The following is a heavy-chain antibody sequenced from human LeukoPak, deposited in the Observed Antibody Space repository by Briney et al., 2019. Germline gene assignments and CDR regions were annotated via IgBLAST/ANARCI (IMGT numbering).Heavy chain of an antibody. D-gene: IGHD6-19*01. V-gene: IGHV3-30-3*01. J-gene: IGHJ4*02. CDR2: ISYDGSNK. Sequence: GGSLRLSCAASGFTFSSYAMHWVRQAPGKGLEWVAVISYDGSNKYYADSVKGRFTISRDNAKNSLYLQMNSLRAEDTAVYHCARDSEESGWYDYWGQGTLVTVSS. CDR1: GFTFSSYA. CDR3: ARDSEESGWYDY.